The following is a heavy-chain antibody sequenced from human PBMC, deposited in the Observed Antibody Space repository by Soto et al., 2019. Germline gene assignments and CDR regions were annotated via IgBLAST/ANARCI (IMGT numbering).Heavy chain of an antibody. Sequence: ASVKVSCKASGYTFSSYYLHWVRQAPGQGLEWMGIFSPTGNSATYAQKFQGGVTMTRDTSTSTVYMELSSLRFEDTAVYYCARGFAYGFEYFQHWGQGTLVTVS. CDR2: FSPTGNSA. V-gene: IGHV1-46*01. CDR1: GYTFSSYY. CDR3: ARGFAYGFEYFQH. J-gene: IGHJ1*01. D-gene: IGHD3-10*01.